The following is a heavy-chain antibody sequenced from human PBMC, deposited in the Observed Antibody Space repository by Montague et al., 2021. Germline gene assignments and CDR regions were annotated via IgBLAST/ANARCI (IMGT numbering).Heavy chain of an antibody. V-gene: IGHV3-21*01. CDR1: GFTFRSYS. Sequence: SLRLSCAASGFTFRSYSMNWVRQAPGKGLEWVSSISSSSSYIYYTDSVKGRFTISRDNAKNSLYLQMNSLGAGDTAVYYCARDYYGSGRGKDYFDYWGQGTLVTVSS. CDR2: ISSSSSYI. J-gene: IGHJ4*02. D-gene: IGHD3-10*01. CDR3: ARDYYGSGRGKDYFDY.